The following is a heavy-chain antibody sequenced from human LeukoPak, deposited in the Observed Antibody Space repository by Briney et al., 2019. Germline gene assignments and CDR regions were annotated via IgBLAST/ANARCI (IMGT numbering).Heavy chain of an antibody. D-gene: IGHD1-26*01. CDR1: GGSFSGYY. CDR3: ARGQEWELLRGVNGIDY. J-gene: IGHJ4*02. V-gene: IGHV4-34*01. CDR2: INHSGST. Sequence: SETLSLTCAVYGGSFSGYYWSWIRQPPGKGLEWIGEINHSGSTNYNPSLKSRVTISVDTSKNQFSLKLSSVTAADTAVYYCARGQEWELLRGVNGIDYWGQGTLVTVSS.